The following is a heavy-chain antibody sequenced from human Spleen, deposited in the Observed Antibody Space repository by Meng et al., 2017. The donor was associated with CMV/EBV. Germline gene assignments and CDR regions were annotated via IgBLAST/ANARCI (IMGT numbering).Heavy chain of an antibody. V-gene: IGHV3-21*01. J-gene: IGHJ6*02. CDR1: GFSLSDYS. CDR3: ARAFIMVRGLVRGYYYGMDV. D-gene: IGHD3-10*01. Sequence: GESLKISCAASGFSLSDYSMNWVRQAPGKGLEWVSSISSSGDNIYYADSMRGRFTISRDNAKNSLYLQMHRLRAEDTAVYFCARAFIMVRGLVRGYYYGMDVWGQGTTV. CDR2: ISSSGDNI.